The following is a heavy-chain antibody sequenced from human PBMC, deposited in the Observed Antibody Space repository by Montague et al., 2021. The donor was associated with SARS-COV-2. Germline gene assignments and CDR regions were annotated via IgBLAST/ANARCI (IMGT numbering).Heavy chain of an antibody. CDR1: GGSLSGYY. V-gene: IGHV4-34*01. CDR3: VRGPAVKSYYDFWSGPKWFDP. D-gene: IGHD3-3*01. CDR2: INHRGTT. J-gene: IGHJ5*02. Sequence: SETLSLTCTVSGGSLSGYYWSWIRQPPGKGLEWFGEINHRGTTNNNPSLKSRVALSLDTSRNQFSLNLNSVTAADTAVYYCVRGPAVKSYYDFWSGPKWFDPWGQGNLVTVSS.